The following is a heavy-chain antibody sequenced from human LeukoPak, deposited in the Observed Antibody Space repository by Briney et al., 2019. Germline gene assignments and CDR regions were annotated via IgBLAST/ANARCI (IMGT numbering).Heavy chain of an antibody. J-gene: IGHJ5*02. Sequence: PSETLSLTCAVSGGSISSGGYYWSWIRQHPGKGLERIGYIYYSGSTYYNPSLKSRVTISVDTSKNQFSLKLSSMTAADTAVYYCAREGYCSGGSCYVGWFDPWGQGTLVTVSS. V-gene: IGHV4-31*11. CDR2: IYYSGST. D-gene: IGHD2-15*01. CDR1: GGSISSGGYY. CDR3: AREGYCSGGSCYVGWFDP.